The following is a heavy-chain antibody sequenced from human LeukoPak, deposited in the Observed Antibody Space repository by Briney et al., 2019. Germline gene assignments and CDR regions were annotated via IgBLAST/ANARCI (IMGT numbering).Heavy chain of an antibody. CDR1: GGSISSYY. CDR3: ARDPLVYDSSGYSFDY. CDR2: IYYSGST. Sequence: SETLSLTCTVSGGSISSYYWSWIRQPPGKGLEWIGYIYYSGSTNYNPSLKSRVTISVDTSKNQFSLKLSSVTAADTAVYYCARDPLVYDSSGYSFDYWGQGTLVTVSS. J-gene: IGHJ4*02. D-gene: IGHD3-22*01. V-gene: IGHV4-59*01.